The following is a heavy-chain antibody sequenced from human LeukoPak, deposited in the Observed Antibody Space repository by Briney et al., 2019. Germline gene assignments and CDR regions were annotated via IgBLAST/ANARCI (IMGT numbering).Heavy chain of an antibody. CDR2: MYYGGST. J-gene: IGHJ5*02. V-gene: IGHV4-39*01. Sequence: SETLSLTCTVSGGSISSSSYYWGWIRQPPGKGLEWIGSMYYGGSTYYNPSLKSRVTISVDTSKRQFSLKLNSVTAADTAVYYCVGGGYGSVDWFDPWGQGTLVTVSS. CDR1: GGSISSSSYY. CDR3: VGGGYGSVDWFDP. D-gene: IGHD5-12*01.